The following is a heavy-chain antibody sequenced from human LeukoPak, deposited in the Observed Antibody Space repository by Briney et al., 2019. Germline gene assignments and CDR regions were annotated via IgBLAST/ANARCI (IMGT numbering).Heavy chain of an antibody. J-gene: IGHJ4*02. CDR3: ATDSYVSGSYYRLFY. D-gene: IGHD3-10*01. Sequence: GGSLRLSCAASGFTFSSYGMSWVRQAPGKGLVCVSGSNSDGGTTTYADSVKGRFTISRDNAKNTLYLQMNNLRAEDTAIYYCATDSYVSGSYYRLFYWGQGTLVTVSS. CDR1: GFTFSSYG. CDR2: SNSDGGTT. V-gene: IGHV3-74*01.